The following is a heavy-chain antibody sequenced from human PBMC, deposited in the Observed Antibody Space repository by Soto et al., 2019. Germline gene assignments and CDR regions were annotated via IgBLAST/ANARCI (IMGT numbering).Heavy chain of an antibody. CDR1: GGSISSSSYY. CDR3: ARGLIYGDHGHGYFDY. V-gene: IGHV4-39*01. Sequence: PSQTLSLTCTVSGGSISSSSYYWGWIRQPPGKGLEWIGSIYYSGSTYYNPSLKSRVTISVDTSKNQFSLKLSSVTAADTAVYYCARGLIYGDHGHGYFDYWGQGTLVTVS. J-gene: IGHJ4*02. D-gene: IGHD4-17*01. CDR2: IYYSGST.